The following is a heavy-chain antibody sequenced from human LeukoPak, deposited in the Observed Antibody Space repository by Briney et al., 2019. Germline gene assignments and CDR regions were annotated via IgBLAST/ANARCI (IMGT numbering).Heavy chain of an antibody. CDR3: ARGDGSGGSFVDF. D-gene: IGHD1-26*01. V-gene: IGHV1-2*06. CDR1: GYTFTDYY. CDR2: INPNSGDT. Sequence: ASVKVSCTASGYTFTDYYMHWVRQAPGQGLEWMGRINPNSGDTSYAQNFQGRVTMTRDTSISTAYIELSRLRSDDTAVYYCARGDGSGGSFVDFWGQGTLVTVSS. J-gene: IGHJ4*02.